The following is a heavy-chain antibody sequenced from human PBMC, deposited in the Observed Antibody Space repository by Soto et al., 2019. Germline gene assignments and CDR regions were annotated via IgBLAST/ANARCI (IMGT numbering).Heavy chain of an antibody. D-gene: IGHD3-22*01. Sequence: GGSLRLSCAASGFTFSDYYMSWIRQAPGKGLEWVSYISSSSSYTNYADSVKGRFTISRDNAKNSLYLQMNSLRAEDTAVYYCARWDYYDSSGYYAWGQGTLVTVSS. V-gene: IGHV3-11*06. J-gene: IGHJ5*02. CDR3: ARWDYYDSSGYYA. CDR2: ISSSSSYT. CDR1: GFTFSDYY.